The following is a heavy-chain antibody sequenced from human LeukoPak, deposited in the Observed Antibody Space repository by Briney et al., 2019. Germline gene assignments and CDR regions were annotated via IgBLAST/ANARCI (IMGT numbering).Heavy chain of an antibody. CDR2: ISVDGSDK. CDR3: ARGSFFSTARWFDP. Sequence: GGSLRLSCAASGFTFSGYGMNWVRQAPGKGLEWVAVISVDGSDKYYADSVKGRFTISRDNSNNTLYLQMNSLRAEDTAIYYFARGSFFSTARWFDPWGQGTLVTVSS. CDR1: GFTFSGYG. V-gene: IGHV3-33*01. J-gene: IGHJ5*02. D-gene: IGHD3-3*02.